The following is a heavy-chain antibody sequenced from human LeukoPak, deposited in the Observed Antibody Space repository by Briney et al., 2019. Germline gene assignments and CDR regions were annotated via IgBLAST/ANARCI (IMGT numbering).Heavy chain of an antibody. V-gene: IGHV3-30*18. J-gene: IGHJ4*02. CDR3: AKEAVGSLDY. CDR1: GFTFSSYG. Sequence: GGSQRLFCAASGFTFSSYGMHWVRQAPGKGLEWVAVISYDGSNKYYADSVKGRFTISRDNSKYTLYLQMNSLNAEDSAVYYCAKEAVGSLDYWGQGNLVTVSS. D-gene: IGHD3-16*01. CDR2: ISYDGSNK.